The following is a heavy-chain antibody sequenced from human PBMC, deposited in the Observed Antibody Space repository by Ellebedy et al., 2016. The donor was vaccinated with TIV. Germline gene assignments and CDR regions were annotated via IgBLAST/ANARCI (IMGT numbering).Heavy chain of an antibody. Sequence: GESLKISCAVSGFTFNTYSMNWVRQAPGKGLEWLTYISPTSSTIHYADSVKGRFTTSRDNAKNSLFLEMSSLRAEDTAVYFCATDKVNPLGYWGQGTLVTVSS. J-gene: IGHJ4*02. V-gene: IGHV3-48*04. CDR2: ISPTSSTI. D-gene: IGHD2-21*01. CDR1: GFTFNTYS. CDR3: ATDKVNPLGY.